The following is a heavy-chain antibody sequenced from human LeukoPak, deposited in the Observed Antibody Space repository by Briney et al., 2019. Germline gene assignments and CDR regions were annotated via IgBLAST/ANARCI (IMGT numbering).Heavy chain of an antibody. J-gene: IGHJ5*02. CDR3: ARRLSITIFGVVIHAPFDP. Sequence: ASVKVSCKASGYTFTSYGISWVRQAPGQGLEWMGWISAYNGNTNYAQKLQGRVTMTTDTSTSTAYMELRSLRSDDTAVYYCARRLSITIFGVVIHAPFDPWGQGTLVTVPS. V-gene: IGHV1-18*01. CDR1: GYTFTSYG. CDR2: ISAYNGNT. D-gene: IGHD3-3*01.